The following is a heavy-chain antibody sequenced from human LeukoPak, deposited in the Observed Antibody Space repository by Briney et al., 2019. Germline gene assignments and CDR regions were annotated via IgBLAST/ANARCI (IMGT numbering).Heavy chain of an antibody. D-gene: IGHD3-10*01. CDR1: GFTFSNAW. CDR2: IKSKTDGGTT. J-gene: IGHJ4*02. V-gene: IGHV3-15*01. Sequence: GGYLRLSCAASGFTFSNAWMSWVRQAPGKGLEWVGRIKSKTDGGTTDYAAPVKGRFTISRDDSKNTLYLQMNSLKTEDTAVYYCTTSTTVRGVIITFYFDYWGQGTLVTVSS. CDR3: TTSTTVRGVIITFYFDY.